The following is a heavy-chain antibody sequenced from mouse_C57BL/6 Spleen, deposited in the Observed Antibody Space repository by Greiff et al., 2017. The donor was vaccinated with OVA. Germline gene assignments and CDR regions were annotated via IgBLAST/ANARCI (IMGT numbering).Heavy chain of an antibody. J-gene: IGHJ2*01. CDR3: ARCHYGSSYFDY. CDR2: IYPGDGDT. V-gene: IGHV1-82*01. D-gene: IGHD1-1*01. CDR1: GYAFSSSW. Sequence: QVQLKESGPELVKPGASVKISCKASGYAFSSSWMNWVKQRPGKGLEWIGRIYPGDGDTNYNGKFKGKATLTADKSSSTAYMQLSSLTSEDSAVYFCARCHYGSSYFDYWGQGTTLTVSS.